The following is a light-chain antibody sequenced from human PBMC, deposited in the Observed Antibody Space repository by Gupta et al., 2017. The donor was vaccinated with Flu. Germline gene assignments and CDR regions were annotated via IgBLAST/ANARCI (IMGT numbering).Light chain of an antibody. Sequence: DIQMTQSPSSLSASVGDRVTISCRASQGITNSLVWYQHKPGKVPKLLIYSASTLQSGVSSRFSGSGSGTDFTLTISSRQPEDVATYYCQKYDTAPPFTFGHGTKVDIK. V-gene: IGKV1-27*01. CDR2: SAS. J-gene: IGKJ3*01. CDR3: QKYDTAPPFT. CDR1: QGITNS.